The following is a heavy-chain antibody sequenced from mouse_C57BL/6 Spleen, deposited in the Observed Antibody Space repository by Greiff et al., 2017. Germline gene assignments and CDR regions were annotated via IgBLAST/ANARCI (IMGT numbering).Heavy chain of an antibody. Sequence: VQLQQPGAELVRPGSSVKLSCKASGYTFTSYWMHWVKQRPIQGLEWIGNIDPSDSETHYNQKFKDKATLTVDKSSSTAYMQLSSLTSEDSAVYYCARGGSGYVRGVDYWGQGTSGTVSS. CDR2: IDPSDSET. D-gene: IGHD3-2*02. J-gene: IGHJ4*01. CDR3: ARGGSGYVRGVDY. V-gene: IGHV1-52*01. CDR1: GYTFTSYW.